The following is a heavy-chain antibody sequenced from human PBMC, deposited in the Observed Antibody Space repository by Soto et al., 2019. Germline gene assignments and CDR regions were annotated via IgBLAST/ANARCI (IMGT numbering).Heavy chain of an antibody. D-gene: IGHD3-3*01. CDR3: ATIFGFGAMDV. Sequence: QVQLQESGPGLVKPSQTLSLTCTVSGGSISSGGYYWSWIRQHPGKGLEWIGYIYYSGSTYYNPSLKTRVTTSVDTSKNPYSLTLSSVTTADTAVYYCATIFGFGAMDVWGQGTTVTVSS. CDR2: IYYSGST. J-gene: IGHJ6*02. V-gene: IGHV4-31*03. CDR1: GGSISSGGYY.